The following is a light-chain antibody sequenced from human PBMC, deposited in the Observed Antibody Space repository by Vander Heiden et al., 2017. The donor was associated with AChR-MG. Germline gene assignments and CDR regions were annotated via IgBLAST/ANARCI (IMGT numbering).Light chain of an antibody. CDR3: QQTYNTPRT. CDR1: QRINNY. V-gene: IGKV1-39*01. Sequence: DIQMTQSPSSLSASVGDRVAITCRASQRINNYLNWYQQKPGKAPNLLIYAASSLQTGVPSRFSGSGSGTEFTLTISSLQPEDFATYYCQQTYNTPRTFGQGTKVEIK. CDR2: AAS. J-gene: IGKJ1*01.